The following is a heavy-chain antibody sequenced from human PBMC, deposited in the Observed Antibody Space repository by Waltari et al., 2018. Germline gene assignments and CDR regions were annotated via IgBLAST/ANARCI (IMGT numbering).Heavy chain of an antibody. J-gene: IGHJ6*03. CDR3: ARETNYDILTGYYMYYYYMDV. D-gene: IGHD3-9*01. CDR1: GGSISRYY. Sequence: QVQLQESGPGLVKPSETLSLTCTVSGGSISRYYWSWIRQPAGKGLGWIGRIYTSGSTNYNPSLKSRVTMSVDTSKNQFSLKLSSVTAADTAVYYCARETNYDILTGYYMYYYYMDVWGKGTTVTVSS. V-gene: IGHV4-4*07. CDR2: IYTSGST.